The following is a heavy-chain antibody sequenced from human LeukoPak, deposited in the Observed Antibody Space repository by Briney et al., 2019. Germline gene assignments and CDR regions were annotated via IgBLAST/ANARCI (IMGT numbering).Heavy chain of an antibody. CDR2: IWYDRGNK. V-gene: IGHV3-33*01. D-gene: IGHD1-7*01. Sequence: GGSLRLSCAASGFTFSSYGMHWVRQAPGKGLEWVAVIWYDRGNKYHADSVKGRFTISRDNSKNTLYLQMNSLRAEDTAVYYCARGTKYGMDVWGQGTTVTVSS. CDR3: ARGTKYGMDV. CDR1: GFTFSSYG. J-gene: IGHJ6*02.